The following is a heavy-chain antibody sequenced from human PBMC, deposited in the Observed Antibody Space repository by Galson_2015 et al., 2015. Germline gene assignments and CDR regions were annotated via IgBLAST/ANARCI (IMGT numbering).Heavy chain of an antibody. D-gene: IGHD2-2*01. CDR2: ISAYNGNT. J-gene: IGHJ4*02. CDR1: GYTFTSYG. V-gene: IGHV1-18*01. CDR3: ALVGYCSSTSCYETGDLDY. Sequence: SVKVSCKASGYTFTSYGISWVRQAPGQGLEWMGWISAYNGNTNYAQKLQGRVTMTTDTSTGTAYMELRSLRSDDTAVYYCALVGYCSSTSCYETGDLDYWGQGTLVTVSS.